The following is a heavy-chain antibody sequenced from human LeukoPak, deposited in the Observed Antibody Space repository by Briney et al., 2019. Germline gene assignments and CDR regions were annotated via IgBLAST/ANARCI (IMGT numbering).Heavy chain of an antibody. CDR1: GGSISSGDYY. V-gene: IGHV4-30-4*01. J-gene: IGHJ3*02. Sequence: SETLSLTCTVSGGSISSGDYYWSWIREPPGKGLEWIGYIYYSGSTYYNPSLKSRVTISVDTSKNQFSLKLSSVTAADTAVYYCARAREDAFDIWGQGTMVTVSS. CDR2: IYYSGST. CDR3: ARAREDAFDI.